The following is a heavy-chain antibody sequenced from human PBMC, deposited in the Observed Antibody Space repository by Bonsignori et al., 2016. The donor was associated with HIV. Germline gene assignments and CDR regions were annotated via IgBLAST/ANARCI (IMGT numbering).Heavy chain of an antibody. Sequence: SETLSLTCTVSGSISSYYLSWIRQPAGKGLEWIGRIYSTSGSTNYNGSLESRVIMSVDTSKNQFSLRLSSVTAADTAVYFCARGGGSLFDYWGQGILVTVSS. CDR2: IYSTSGST. J-gene: IGHJ4*02. CDR1: GSISSYY. CDR3: ARGGGSLFDY. D-gene: IGHD1-26*01. V-gene: IGHV4-4*07.